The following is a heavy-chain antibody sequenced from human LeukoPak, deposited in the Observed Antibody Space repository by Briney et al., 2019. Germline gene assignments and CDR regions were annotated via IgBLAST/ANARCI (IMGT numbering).Heavy chain of an antibody. J-gene: IGHJ3*02. V-gene: IGHV1-18*01. CDR1: GYTFTSYG. Sequence: ASVKVSCKASGYTFTSYGISWVRQAPGQGLEWMGWISAYNGNTNYAQKLQGRVTMTTDTSTSTAYMELRSLRSDDTAVYYCARDQSHYYDSSGYYYEDAFDIWGQGTMVTVSS. CDR3: ARDQSHYYDSSGYYYEDAFDI. CDR2: ISAYNGNT. D-gene: IGHD3-22*01.